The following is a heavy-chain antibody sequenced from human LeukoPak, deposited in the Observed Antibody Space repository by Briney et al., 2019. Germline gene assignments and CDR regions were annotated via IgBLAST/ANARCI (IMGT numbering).Heavy chain of an antibody. D-gene: IGHD3-9*01. J-gene: IGHJ4*02. CDR2: IEHDGSDK. V-gene: IGHV3-7*01. CDR3: ARDRGRYFDWLLFNYFDY. Sequence: GGSLRLSCAASGFIFSSYWMSWVRQAPGKGLEWVANIEHDGSDKYYVDSVKGRFTISRDNAKNSLYLQMNSLRAEDTAVYYCARDRGRYFDWLLFNYFDYWGQGTLVTVSS. CDR1: GFIFSSYW.